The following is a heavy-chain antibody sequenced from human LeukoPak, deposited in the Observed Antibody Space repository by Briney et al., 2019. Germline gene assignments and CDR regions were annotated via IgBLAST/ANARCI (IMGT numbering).Heavy chain of an antibody. CDR2: ISNSGST. V-gene: IGHV4-59*01. CDR1: GGSISSYY. Sequence: SETLSLTCTVSGGSISSYYWTWIRQSPVKGLEWIGDISNSGSTSYNPSLKSRVTISIDTSKNQFSLRLSSVTAADTAVYYCGRDALVGYFSYYYMDVWGKGTTVTVSS. J-gene: IGHJ6*03. CDR3: GRDALVGYFSYYYMDV. D-gene: IGHD2-15*01.